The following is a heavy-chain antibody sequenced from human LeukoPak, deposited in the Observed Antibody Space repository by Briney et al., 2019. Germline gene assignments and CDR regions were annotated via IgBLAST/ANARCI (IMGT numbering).Heavy chain of an antibody. D-gene: IGHD3-22*01. CDR2: ISWNSGSI. CDR1: GFTFDDYA. Sequence: GRSLRLSCAASGFTFDDYAMHWVRQAPGKGLEWVSGISWNSGSIGYEDSVKGRYTISRDNAKNSLYLQMNSLRAEDTAVYYCPKVIAGSGYFLDAFDIWGQGTMVTVSS. CDR3: PKVIAGSGYFLDAFDI. J-gene: IGHJ3*02. V-gene: IGHV3-9*01.